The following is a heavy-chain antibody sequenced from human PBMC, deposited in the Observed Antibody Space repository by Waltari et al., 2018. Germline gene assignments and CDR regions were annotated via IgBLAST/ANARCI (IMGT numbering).Heavy chain of an antibody. CDR1: GFSFSDHY. V-gene: IGHV3-72*01. J-gene: IGHJ6*02. CDR2: TRNKANSYTT. D-gene: IGHD4-17*01. Sequence: EVQLVESGGGLVQPGGSLRLSCAASGFSFSDHYMDWVRHAPGKGLEWVGRTRNKANSYTTEYAASVKGRFTISRDDSKNSLYLQMNSLKTEDTAVYYCARENGDYYYYYGMDVWGQGTTVTVSS. CDR3: ARENGDYYYYYGMDV.